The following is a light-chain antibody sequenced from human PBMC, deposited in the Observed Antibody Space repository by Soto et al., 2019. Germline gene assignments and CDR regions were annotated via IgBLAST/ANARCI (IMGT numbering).Light chain of an antibody. J-gene: IGKJ3*01. V-gene: IGKV1-39*01. CDR3: HQSYSTPRT. Sequence: DIQMTQSPSSLSASVGDRVTNTCRASQSISSYLNWYQQKPGKAPKLLIYAASSLQSGVPSRFSRSASGTDFTLTISSLHPEDFATYYCHQSYSTPRTFGPGTKVDI. CDR2: AAS. CDR1: QSISSY.